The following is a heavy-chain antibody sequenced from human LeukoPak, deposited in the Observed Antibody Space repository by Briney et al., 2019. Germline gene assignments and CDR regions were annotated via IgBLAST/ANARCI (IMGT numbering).Heavy chain of an antibody. CDR2: INPSGGST. V-gene: IGHV1-46*01. CDR1: GYTFTSYG. CDR3: ARDEVVVVPAARDPFDYYYYYMDA. J-gene: IGHJ6*03. Sequence: ASVKVSCKASGYTFTSYGISWVRQAPGQGLEWMGIINPSGGSTSYAQKFQGRVTMTRDTSTSTVYMELSSLRSEDTAVYYCARDEVVVVPAARDPFDYYYYYMDAWGKGTTVTVSS. D-gene: IGHD2-2*01.